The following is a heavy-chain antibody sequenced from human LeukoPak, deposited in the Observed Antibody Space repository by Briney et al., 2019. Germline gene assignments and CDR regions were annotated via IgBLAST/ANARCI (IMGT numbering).Heavy chain of an antibody. V-gene: IGHV3-53*01. D-gene: IGHD6-19*01. J-gene: IGHJ3*02. CDR1: GFTFNTHY. CDR3: ARGLITVAGPDAFDI. CDR2: VYSGGTT. Sequence: PGGSLRLSCEASGFTFNTHYMTWVRQAPGKGLEWVSVVYSGGTTYYADAVKGRFTISRDTFRTTMHPQMNGLRTEDTAMYYCARGLITVAGPDAFDIWGQGAMVVVSS.